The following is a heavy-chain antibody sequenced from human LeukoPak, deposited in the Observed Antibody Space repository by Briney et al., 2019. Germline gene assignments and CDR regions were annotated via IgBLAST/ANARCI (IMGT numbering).Heavy chain of an antibody. Sequence: GASVKVSCKASGYTFTGYYMHWVRQAPGQGLELVGRINPNSGGTNYAQKFQGRVTMTRDTSISTAYMELNTLRSDDTAVYYCAREDGFCSSSSCYNDYWGQGTLVTVSS. D-gene: IGHD2-2*02. J-gene: IGHJ4*02. V-gene: IGHV1-2*06. CDR3: AREDGFCSSSSCYNDY. CDR1: GYTFTGYY. CDR2: INPNSGGT.